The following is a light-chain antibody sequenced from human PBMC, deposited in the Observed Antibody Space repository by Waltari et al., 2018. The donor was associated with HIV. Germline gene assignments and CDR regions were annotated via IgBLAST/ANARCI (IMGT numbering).Light chain of an antibody. Sequence: QSVLTQPPSVSGAPGQRVTISCTGSSSNIGAGYDVHWYQQLPGTAPKRLIYGNSKRPSVVPDRVSGAKSGTSGSLAINGLQAEDEADDYCQSDDSSLSGKVVFGGGTKLTVL. J-gene: IGLJ2*01. CDR3: QSDDSSLSGKVV. CDR1: SSNIGAGYD. CDR2: GNS. V-gene: IGLV1-40*01.